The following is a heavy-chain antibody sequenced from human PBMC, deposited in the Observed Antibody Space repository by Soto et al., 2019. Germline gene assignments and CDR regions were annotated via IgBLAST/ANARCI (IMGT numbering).Heavy chain of an antibody. CDR3: AREGGYDSPHGC. V-gene: IGHV4-30-4*01. Sequence: PSETLSLTCTVSVGFISNGDYHWSWILQPPGKGLEWIGYTYPSGSTYYNASLRSRVTISIDASKNQFSLKLNSVTAADTAVYYCAREGGYDSPHGCWGQGTLVTSPQ. CDR1: VGFISNGDYH. CDR2: TYPSGST. D-gene: IGHD5-12*01. J-gene: IGHJ4*02.